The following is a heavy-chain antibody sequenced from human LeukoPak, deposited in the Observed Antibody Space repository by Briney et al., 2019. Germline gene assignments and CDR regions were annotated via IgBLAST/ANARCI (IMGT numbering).Heavy chain of an antibody. CDR2: INHSGST. CDR3: ARDSGTTGEVKFDP. J-gene: IGHJ5*02. D-gene: IGHD3-10*01. V-gene: IGHV4-34*01. CDR1: GGSFSGYY. Sequence: SETLSLTCAVYGGSFSGYYWSWIRQPPGKGLEWIGEINHSGSTNYNPSLKSRVTISVDTSKNQFSLNLISVTAADTAVYYCARDSGTTGEVKFDPWGQGTLVTVSS.